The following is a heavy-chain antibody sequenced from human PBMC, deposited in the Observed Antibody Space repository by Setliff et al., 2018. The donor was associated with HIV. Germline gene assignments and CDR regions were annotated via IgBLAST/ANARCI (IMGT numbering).Heavy chain of an antibody. CDR2: IYTSGST. CDR1: GGSISSYY. CDR3: ASDIVGYMDV. J-gene: IGHJ6*03. D-gene: IGHD2-15*01. V-gene: IGHV4-4*09. Sequence: SETLSLTCTVSGGSISSYYWSWIRQPPGKGLEWIGYIYTSGSTNYNPSLKSRVTISVDTSKNQFSLKLSSVTAADTAVYYCASDIVGYMDVWGQGTTVTVSS.